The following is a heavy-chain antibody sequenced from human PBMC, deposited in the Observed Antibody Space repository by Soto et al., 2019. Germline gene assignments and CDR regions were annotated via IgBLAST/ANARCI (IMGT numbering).Heavy chain of an antibody. Sequence: GASVKVSCKASGYTFTSYYMHWVRQAPGQGLEWMGIINPSGGSTSYAQKFQGRVTMTRDTSTSTVYMELSSLRSEDTAVYYCARPLGYCSSTSCPRAFDIWGQGTMVTVSS. CDR2: INPSGGST. J-gene: IGHJ3*02. V-gene: IGHV1-46*03. CDR3: ARPLGYCSSTSCPRAFDI. CDR1: GYTFTSYY. D-gene: IGHD2-2*01.